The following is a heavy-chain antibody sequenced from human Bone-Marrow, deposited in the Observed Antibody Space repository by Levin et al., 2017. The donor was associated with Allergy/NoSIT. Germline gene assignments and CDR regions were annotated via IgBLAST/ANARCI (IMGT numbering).Heavy chain of an antibody. CDR1: GGSVSSRVHY. V-gene: IGHV4-30-4*01. J-gene: IGHJ4*02. Sequence: LRLSCTVSGGSVSSRVHYWNWIRQTPGKGLEWIGYIYYSGGTYYNPSLESRVSISVDTSNDQFSLRLTSVTVADTAVYFCARRDRSQFDLWGQGTLVTVSS. CDR3: ARRDRSQFDL. CDR2: IYYSGGT.